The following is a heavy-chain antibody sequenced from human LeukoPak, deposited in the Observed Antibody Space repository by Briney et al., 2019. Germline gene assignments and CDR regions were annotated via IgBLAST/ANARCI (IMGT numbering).Heavy chain of an antibody. CDR1: GFTVSSNY. Sequence: GGSLRLSCAASGFTVSSNYMSWVRQAPGKGLEWVSTINGGGGSTSYADSVKGRFTIYRDNSKNTLYLQMNSLRAEDTAMYYCAKGSPNYDFFSPFDYWGQGTLVTVSS. J-gene: IGHJ4*02. D-gene: IGHD3-22*01. CDR2: INGGGGST. CDR3: AKGSPNYDFFSPFDY. V-gene: IGHV3-23*01.